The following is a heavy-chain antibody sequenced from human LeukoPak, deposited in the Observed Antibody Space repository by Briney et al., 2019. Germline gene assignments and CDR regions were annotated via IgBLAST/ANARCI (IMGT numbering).Heavy chain of an antibody. Sequence: ASVKVSDKASGYTFTNNYLHWVRQAPGQGLEWMGMIYPRDGSTSYAQNFQGRVTVTRDTSTTTVHMGLRGLRSEDTAVYYCARDQEGFDYWGQGTVVTVSS. CDR2: IYPRDGST. CDR1: GYTFTNNY. CDR3: ARDQEGFDY. J-gene: IGHJ4*02. V-gene: IGHV1-46*01.